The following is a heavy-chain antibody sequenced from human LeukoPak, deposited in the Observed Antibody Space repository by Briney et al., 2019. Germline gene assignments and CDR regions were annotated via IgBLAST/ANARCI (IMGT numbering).Heavy chain of an antibody. J-gene: IGHJ4*02. Sequence: SETLSLTCAVSGGSISDYYWSWIRQPPGKGLEWIGYIFYSGSTNYNPSLKSRVTISVDTSKNQFSLKLSSVTAADTAVYYCARESFYDSSGYYLFDYWGQGTLVTVSS. CDR2: IFYSGST. V-gene: IGHV4-59*01. CDR1: GGSISDYY. D-gene: IGHD3-22*01. CDR3: ARESFYDSSGYYLFDY.